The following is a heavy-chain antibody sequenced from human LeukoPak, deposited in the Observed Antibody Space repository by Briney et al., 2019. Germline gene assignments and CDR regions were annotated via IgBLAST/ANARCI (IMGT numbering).Heavy chain of an antibody. D-gene: IGHD1-1*01. CDR2: IYTSGTT. J-gene: IGHJ6*03. CDR3: ARVSWFPGTSYYYMDV. CDR1: GGSLSGYY. Sequence: SETLSLSCTVSGGSLSGYYWSWIRQPAGKGLEWIGRIYTSGTTNYNPSLKSRVTMSIDTSKNQFSLKLSSLTAADTAVYYCARVSWFPGTSYYYMDVWGKGTTVTVSS. V-gene: IGHV4-4*07.